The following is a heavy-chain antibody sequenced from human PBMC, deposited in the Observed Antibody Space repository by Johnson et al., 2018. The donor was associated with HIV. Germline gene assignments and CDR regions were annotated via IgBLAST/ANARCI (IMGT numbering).Heavy chain of an antibody. Sequence: EVQLVESGGGVVQPGRSLRLSCAASGFTVSSNYMSWVRQAPGKGLEWVSRVNGDGSATTYADSVKGRFTISRDSAKNTLYLQMNSLRAEDTAGYYCAREGPSERAGFDIWGQGTMVTVSS. V-gene: IGHV3-74*01. J-gene: IGHJ3*02. CDR1: GFTVSSNY. CDR2: VNGDGSAT. CDR3: AREGPSERAGFDI.